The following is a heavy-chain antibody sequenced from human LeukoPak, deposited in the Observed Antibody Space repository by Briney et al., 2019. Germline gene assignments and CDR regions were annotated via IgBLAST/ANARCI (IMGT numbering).Heavy chain of an antibody. D-gene: IGHD4-17*01. V-gene: IGHV1-18*01. Sequence: ASVKVSCKASGYTFTSYGISWVRQAPGQGLEWMGWISGYNGNTNYAQKLQDRVTMTTDTSTSTAYMELRSLRSDDTAVYYCARDGGYGDYAAIWFDPWGQGTLVTVSS. CDR2: ISGYNGNT. CDR1: GYTFTSYG. J-gene: IGHJ5*02. CDR3: ARDGGYGDYAAIWFDP.